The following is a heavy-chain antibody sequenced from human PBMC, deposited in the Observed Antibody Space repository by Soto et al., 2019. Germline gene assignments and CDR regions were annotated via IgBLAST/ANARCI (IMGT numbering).Heavy chain of an antibody. CDR1: GFTFSAYS. CDR3: ARDRGCSGGVCYRDLGY. J-gene: IGHJ4*02. D-gene: IGHD2-15*01. CDR2: ISSTSNTI. V-gene: IGHV3-48*01. Sequence: EVQLVESGGGLVQPGGSLRLSCAASGFTFSAYSMSWVRQAPGKGLEWVSYISSTSNTIYYADSVKGRFTISRDNAKNALYLHMNRLSAEDTAVYCCARDRGCSGGVCYRDLGYWGQGTLVTVSS.